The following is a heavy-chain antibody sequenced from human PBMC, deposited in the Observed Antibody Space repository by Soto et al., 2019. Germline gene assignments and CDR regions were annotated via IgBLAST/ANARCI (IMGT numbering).Heavy chain of an antibody. CDR2: INHSGST. CDR1: GGSFSGYY. Sequence: SETLSLTCAVYGGSFSGYYWSWIRQPPGKGLEWIGEINHSGSTNYNPSLKSRVTISVDTSKNQFSLKLSSVTAADTAVYYCARIVGALRSYYYYGMDVWGQGTTVTVSS. D-gene: IGHD2-15*01. V-gene: IGHV4-34*01. CDR3: ARIVGALRSYYYYGMDV. J-gene: IGHJ6*02.